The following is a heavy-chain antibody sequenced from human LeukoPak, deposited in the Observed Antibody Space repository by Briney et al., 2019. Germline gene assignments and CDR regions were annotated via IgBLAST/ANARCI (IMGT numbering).Heavy chain of an antibody. CDR2: ISWNSGSI. V-gene: IGHV3-9*01. CDR3: AKDATYSSGWTDY. CDR1: GLTFDDYG. J-gene: IGHJ4*02. Sequence: SLRLSCAASGLTFDDYGMHWVRQAPGKGLEWVSGISWNSGSIGYADSVKGRSTISRDNAKNSLYLQMNSLRVEDTALYYCAKDATYSSGWTDYWGQGTLDTVSS. D-gene: IGHD6-19*01.